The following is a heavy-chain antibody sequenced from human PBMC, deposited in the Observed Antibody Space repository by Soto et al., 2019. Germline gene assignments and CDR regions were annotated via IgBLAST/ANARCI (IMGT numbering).Heavy chain of an antibody. CDR1: GGTFSSYA. CDR2: IIPIFGTA. D-gene: IGHD6-19*01. Sequence: SVKVSCKASGGTFSSYAISWVRQAPGQGLEWMGGIIPIFGTANYAQKFQGRVTITADESTSTAYMELSSLRSEDTAVYYCARESIAVAGGADYFDYWGQGTLVTSPQ. J-gene: IGHJ4*02. CDR3: ARESIAVAGGADYFDY. V-gene: IGHV1-69*13.